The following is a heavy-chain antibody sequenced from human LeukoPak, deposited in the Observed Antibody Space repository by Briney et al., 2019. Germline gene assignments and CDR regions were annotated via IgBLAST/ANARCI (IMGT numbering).Heavy chain of an antibody. CDR3: AKAAVYSRNWTPFDD. CDR1: GFTLSNYG. D-gene: IGHD6-13*01. Sequence: GGSLRLSCVASGFTLSNYGMHWVRQAPGKGLEWVALLSGDETYIDYTDSVKGRFTISRDTSKNTLFLQMNSLRADDTAIYYCAKAAVYSRNWTPFDDWGQGTLVTVSS. J-gene: IGHJ4*02. V-gene: IGHV3-33*05. CDR2: LSGDETYI.